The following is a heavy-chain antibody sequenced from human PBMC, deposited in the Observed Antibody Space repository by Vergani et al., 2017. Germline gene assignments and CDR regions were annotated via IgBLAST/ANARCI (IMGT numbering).Heavy chain of an antibody. J-gene: IGHJ5*02. Sequence: EVQLVESGGGLVQPGGSLRLSCAASGFTVSSNYMSLVRQAPGKGLEWVSVIYSGGSTYYADSGKGRFTISRDNSKNKLYLQMNSLRAEDTAVYYCARGPRLSYYDSSGYPWGQGTLVTVSS. CDR2: IYSGGST. D-gene: IGHD3-22*01. CDR1: GFTVSSNY. CDR3: ARGPRLSYYDSSGYP. V-gene: IGHV3-66*02.